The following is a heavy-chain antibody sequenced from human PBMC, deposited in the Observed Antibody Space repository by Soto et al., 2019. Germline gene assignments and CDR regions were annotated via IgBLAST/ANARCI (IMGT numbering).Heavy chain of an antibody. V-gene: IGHV4-34*01. D-gene: IGHD3-10*01. CDR2: INHSGST. J-gene: IGHJ4*02. CDR1: GGSFSGYY. Sequence: SETLSLTCAVYGGSFSGYYWSWIRQPPGKGLEWIGEINHSGSTNYNPSIKSRVTISVDTSKNQFSLKLSSVTAADTAVYYCGRAQGSGFLVSWGQGTLVTVSS. CDR3: GRAQGSGFLVS.